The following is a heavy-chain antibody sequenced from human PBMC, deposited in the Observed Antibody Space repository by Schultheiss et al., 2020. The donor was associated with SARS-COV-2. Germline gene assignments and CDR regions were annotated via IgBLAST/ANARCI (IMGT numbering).Heavy chain of an antibody. Sequence: SETLSLTCTVSGGSISSSSYYWGWIRQPPGKGLEWIGYIYYSGSTYYNPSLKSRVTISVDTSKNQFSLKLSSVTAADTAVYYCARLHGGSYSFDYWGQGTLVTVSS. CDR3: ARLHGGSYSFDY. CDR1: GGSISSSSYY. J-gene: IGHJ4*02. CDR2: IYYSGST. V-gene: IGHV4-39*07. D-gene: IGHD1-26*01.